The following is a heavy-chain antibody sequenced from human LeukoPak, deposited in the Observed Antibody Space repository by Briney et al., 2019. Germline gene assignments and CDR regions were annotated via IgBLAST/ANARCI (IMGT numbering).Heavy chain of an antibody. J-gene: IGHJ4*02. CDR3: AKDLGCSSSCPVDY. CDR1: GFTFSSYG. D-gene: IGHD6-6*01. V-gene: IGHV3-30*02. CDR2: IRYDGSNK. Sequence: PGGSLRLSCAASGFTFSSYGMHWVRQAPGKGLEWVAFIRYDGSNKYYADSVKGRFTISRDNSKNTLYLQMNSLRAEDTAVYYCAKDLGCSSSCPVDYWGQGTLVTVSS.